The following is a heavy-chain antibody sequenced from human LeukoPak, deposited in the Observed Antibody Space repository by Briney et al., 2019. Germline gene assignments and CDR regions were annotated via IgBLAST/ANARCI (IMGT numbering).Heavy chain of an antibody. CDR2: ILPDGNKK. CDR3: AKALGNWGNADS. CDR1: GFTFSFSA. J-gene: IGHJ5*01. V-gene: IGHV3-30*02. Sequence: GGSLRLSCAASGFTFSFSAMYWVRQAPGKGLDWMAFILPDGNKKYYADSVKGRFTISRDNSRSTLYLQMNSLTTEDTAFYYCAKALGNWGNADSWGQGTLLTVSS. D-gene: IGHD7-27*01.